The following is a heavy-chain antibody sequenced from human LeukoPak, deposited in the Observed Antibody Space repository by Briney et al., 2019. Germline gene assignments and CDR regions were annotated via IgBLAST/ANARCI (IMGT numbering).Heavy chain of an antibody. V-gene: IGHV3-48*04. Sequence: GGSLRLSCAASGFTFSSYSMNWVRQAPGKGLEWVSSISSSGSTIYYADSVKGRFTISRDNAKNSLYLQMNSLRAEDTAVYYCARGGYYYGSGTDYWGQGTLVTVSS. J-gene: IGHJ4*02. D-gene: IGHD3-10*01. CDR3: ARGGYYYGSGTDY. CDR2: ISSSGSTI. CDR1: GFTFSSYS.